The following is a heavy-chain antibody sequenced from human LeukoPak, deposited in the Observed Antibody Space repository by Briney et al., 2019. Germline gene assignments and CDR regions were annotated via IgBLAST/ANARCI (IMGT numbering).Heavy chain of an antibody. CDR2: IKSKAAGGTT. CDR1: GFAFRDAW. Sequence: GGSLRLSCAASGFAFRDAWMTWVRQAPGKGLEWVGRIKSKAAGGTTGYAAPVNGRFTISRDDSRNTLYLQMNSLRTEDTAVYYCTWYYYDTLDYWGPGTLVTVSS. V-gene: IGHV3-15*01. CDR3: TWYYYDTLDY. D-gene: IGHD3-22*01. J-gene: IGHJ4*02.